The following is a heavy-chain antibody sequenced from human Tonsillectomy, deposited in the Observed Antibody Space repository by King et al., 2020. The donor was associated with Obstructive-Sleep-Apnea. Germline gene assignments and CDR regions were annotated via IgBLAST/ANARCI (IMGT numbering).Heavy chain of an antibody. CDR2: IKSKTDGGTT. D-gene: IGHD3-3*01. J-gene: IGHJ6*02. V-gene: IGHV3-15*01. CDR1: GFTVSNAW. Sequence: VQLVESGGGLVKPGGSLRLSCAASGFTVSNAWMSWVRQAPEKGLEWGGRIKSKTDGGTTDYAAHVKGGFTISRDDSTNTLYLQMNSLKTEDTAVYYCTTGDFWSGYFGGAGMDVWGQGTTVTVSS. CDR3: TTGDFWSGYFGGAGMDV.